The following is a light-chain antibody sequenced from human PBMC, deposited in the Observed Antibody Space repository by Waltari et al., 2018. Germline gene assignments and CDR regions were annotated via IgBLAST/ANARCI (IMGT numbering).Light chain of an antibody. V-gene: IGKV3-15*01. CDR3: QQYNNWPPWK. CDR1: QSVSSN. Sequence: EVVMTQSPATLSVSPGERATLSCRASQSVSSNLAWYQHKPGQAPRLLIYGASTRATGIPARFSGSGSGTEFTLTISSLQSEDFAAYYCQQYNNWPPWKFGPGTTVEIK. J-gene: IGKJ1*01. CDR2: GAS.